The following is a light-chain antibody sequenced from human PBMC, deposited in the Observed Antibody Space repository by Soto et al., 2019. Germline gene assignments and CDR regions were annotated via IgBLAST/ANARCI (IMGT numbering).Light chain of an antibody. J-gene: IGKJ2*01. V-gene: IGKV3-15*01. CDR2: GAS. CDR3: QQYNNWPGT. CDR1: QSVSSN. Sequence: ESVLTQSPGTLSLSPGERATLSCGASQSVSSNLAWYQQKPGQAPRLLIYGASARATGIPARFSGSGSGTDFTLTISSLQSEDFAVYYCQQYNNWPGTFGQGTKVDSK.